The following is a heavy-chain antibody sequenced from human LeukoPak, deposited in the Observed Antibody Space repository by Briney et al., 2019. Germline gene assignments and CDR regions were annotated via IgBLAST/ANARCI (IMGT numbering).Heavy chain of an antibody. V-gene: IGHV4-61*02. J-gene: IGHJ4*02. Sequence: SQTLSLTCIVSSGSISSGSYYWSWIRQPAGKGLEWIGRIYTSGRTDYNPSLKSRVTISVDTSKNQFSLKLSSVTAADTAVYYCARGLWPLYYFDYWGQGTLVTVSP. CDR3: ARGLWPLYYFDY. CDR1: SGSISSGSYY. CDR2: IYTSGRT. D-gene: IGHD5-18*01.